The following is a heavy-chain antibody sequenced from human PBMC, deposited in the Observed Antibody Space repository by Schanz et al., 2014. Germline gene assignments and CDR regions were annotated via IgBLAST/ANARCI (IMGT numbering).Heavy chain of an antibody. Sequence: EVQLVESGGGLVQPGESLRLSCTTSGLIFSTYTLNWVRQAPGKGLEWISYISFSGNTIYYADSVKGRFTISRDNAKNSVFLQMNRLRAEDTAVYYCATEGPRGTRHPINYYYAMDNWGQGTKVTV. V-gene: IGHV3-48*01. CDR3: ATEGPRGTRHPINYYYAMDN. CDR2: ISFSGNTI. J-gene: IGHJ6*02. CDR1: GLIFSTYT. D-gene: IGHD6-6*01.